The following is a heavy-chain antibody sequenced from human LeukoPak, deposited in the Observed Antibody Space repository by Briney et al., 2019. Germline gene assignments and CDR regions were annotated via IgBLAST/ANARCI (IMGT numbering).Heavy chain of an antibody. V-gene: IGHV3-21*01. J-gene: IGHJ4*02. CDR2: ISSSSSYI. Sequence: GGSLRPSCAASGFTFSSYSMNWVRQAPGKGLEWVSSISSSSSYIYYAESVKGRFTISRDNAKNSLYLQMNSLRAEDTAVYYCASDTYSSYDYWGQGTLVTVSS. CDR3: ASDTYSSYDY. CDR1: GFTFSSYS. D-gene: IGHD6-6*01.